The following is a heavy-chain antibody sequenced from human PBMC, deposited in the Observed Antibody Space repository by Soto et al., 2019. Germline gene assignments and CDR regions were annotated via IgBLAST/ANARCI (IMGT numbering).Heavy chain of an antibody. CDR1: GFRFSGYW. CDR3: ASDPRNKGLDS. J-gene: IGHJ5*01. Sequence: GGSLRLSCAASGFRFSGYWMFWVRQVPGKGLMWASHIKGDGTSTYYADSVRGRFTISRDNSKNTLYLQMNDPRAEDTAIYFCASDPRNKGLDSWGPRTLVTVSS. V-gene: IGHV3-74*01. CDR2: IKGDGTST.